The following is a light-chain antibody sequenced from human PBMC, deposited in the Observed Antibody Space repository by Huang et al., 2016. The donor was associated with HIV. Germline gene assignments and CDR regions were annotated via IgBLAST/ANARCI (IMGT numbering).Light chain of an antibody. CDR3: MQALQTPYT. J-gene: IGKJ2*01. CDR1: QSLLHRNGNNH. Sequence: DIVMTQSPLSLPVPPGEPASISCRSSQSLLHRNGNNHLDWYRQRPGQSPQLLIYLGSNRASGVPDRFSGSGSGTYFTLKISRVAAEDVGVYYCMQALQTPYTFGQGTKLEIK. CDR2: LGS. V-gene: IGKV2-28*01.